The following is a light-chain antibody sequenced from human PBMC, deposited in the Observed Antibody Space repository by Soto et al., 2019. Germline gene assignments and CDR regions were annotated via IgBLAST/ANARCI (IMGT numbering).Light chain of an antibody. Sequence: DILMTQSPPSLSASVGDRVTITCRASQSISSYLNWYQQKPGKAPKLLIYAAPSLPSGVPSRFSGSGAGTDFTLTISSLEPEDVATYYCQQRYSTPWTFGQGTKVDI. V-gene: IGKV1-39*01. CDR2: AAP. CDR1: QSISSY. J-gene: IGKJ1*01. CDR3: QQRYSTPWT.